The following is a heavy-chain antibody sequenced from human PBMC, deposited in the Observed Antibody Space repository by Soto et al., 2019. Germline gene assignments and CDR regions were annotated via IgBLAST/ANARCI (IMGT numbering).Heavy chain of an antibody. CDR1: GFTFSSYG. CDR2: ISYDGSNK. V-gene: IGHV3-30*18. D-gene: IGHD3-3*01. Sequence: QVQLVESGGGVVQPGRSLRLSCAASGFTFSSYGMHWVRQAPGKGLEWVAVISYDGSNKYYADSVKGRFTISRDNSKNTLYLQMISLSAEDTAVYYCAKDVLRFLEWLAFYGMDVWGQGTTVTVSS. CDR3: AKDVLRFLEWLAFYGMDV. J-gene: IGHJ6*02.